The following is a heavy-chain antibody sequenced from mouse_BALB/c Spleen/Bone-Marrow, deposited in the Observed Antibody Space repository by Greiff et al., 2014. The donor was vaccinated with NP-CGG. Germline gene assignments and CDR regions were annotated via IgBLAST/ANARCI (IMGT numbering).Heavy chain of an antibody. Sequence: EVQLQQSGPELVKPGASVKMSCKASGYTFTSYVMHWVKQKPGQGLEWIGYINPYNNGTKYNEKFKGKATLTSDKSSSTAYMELSSLTSEDSAVYYCARGGYGNVYYAMDYWGQGTSVTVSS. CDR2: INPYNNGT. V-gene: IGHV1-14*01. CDR3: ARGGYGNVYYAMDY. J-gene: IGHJ4*01. D-gene: IGHD2-10*02. CDR1: GYTFTSYV.